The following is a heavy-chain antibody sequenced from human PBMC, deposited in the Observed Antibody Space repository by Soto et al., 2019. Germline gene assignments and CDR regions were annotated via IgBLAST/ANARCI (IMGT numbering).Heavy chain of an antibody. D-gene: IGHD3-10*01. CDR3: TRDRGYPDSFDI. J-gene: IGHJ3*02. CDR2: ISGGGGST. CDR1: GFTFSAYA. V-gene: IGHV3-23*01. Sequence: PGGSLRLSCTASGFTFSAYAMSWVRQAPGKGLEWVSSISGGGGSTYYADSVKGRFTISRDNAKNTLFLQMNSLRVEDTAMYYCTRDRGYPDSFDIWGQGTMVTVSS.